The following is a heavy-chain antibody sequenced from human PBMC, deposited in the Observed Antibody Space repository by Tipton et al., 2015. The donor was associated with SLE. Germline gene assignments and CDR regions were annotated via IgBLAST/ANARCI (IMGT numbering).Heavy chain of an antibody. CDR2: IIPIFGTA. V-gene: IGHV1-69*01. D-gene: IGHD6-6*01. J-gene: IGHJ1*01. Sequence: QVQLVQSGAEVKKPGSSVKVSCRASGGTFSSYAISWVRQAPGQGLEWMGGIIPIFGTANYAQKFQGRVTITTDESTSTAYMELSSLRSEDTAVYYCARGVKQLVRTEYFQHWGQGTLVTVSS. CDR1: GGTFSSYA. CDR3: ARGVKQLVRTEYFQH.